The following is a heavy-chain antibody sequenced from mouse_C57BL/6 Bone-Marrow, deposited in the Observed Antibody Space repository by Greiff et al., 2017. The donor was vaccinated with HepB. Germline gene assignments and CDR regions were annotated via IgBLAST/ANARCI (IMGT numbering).Heavy chain of an antibody. CDR2: IYPGSGST. Sequence: QVQLQQPGAELVKPGASVKMSCKASGYTFTSYWITWVKQRPGQGLEWIGDIYPGSGSTNYNEKFKIKATLTVDTSSSTAYMQLSSLTSEDSAVYYWSRRGNGSSYHYAMDYWGQGTSGPVSS. J-gene: IGHJ4*01. D-gene: IGHD1-1*01. V-gene: IGHV1-55*01. CDR1: GYTFTSYW. CDR3: SRRGNGSSYHYAMDY.